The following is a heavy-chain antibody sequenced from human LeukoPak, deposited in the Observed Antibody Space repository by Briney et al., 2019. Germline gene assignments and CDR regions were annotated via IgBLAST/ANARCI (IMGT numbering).Heavy chain of an antibody. Sequence: SETLSLTCAVYGGSFSGYYWSWIRQPPGKGLEWIGEINHSGSTNYNPSLKSRVTISVDTSENQFSLKLSSVTAADTAVYFCARALLGATMGGATFDIWGQGTLVTVSS. J-gene: IGHJ3*02. CDR2: INHSGST. V-gene: IGHV4-34*01. D-gene: IGHD1-26*01. CDR3: ARALLGATMGGATFDI. CDR1: GGSFSGYY.